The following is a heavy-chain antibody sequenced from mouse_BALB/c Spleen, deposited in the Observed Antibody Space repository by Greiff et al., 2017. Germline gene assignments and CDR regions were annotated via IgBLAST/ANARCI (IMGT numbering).Heavy chain of an antibody. CDR2: ICYSGST. CDR3: ARSRQAWFAY. CDR1: GYSITSDYA. J-gene: IGHJ3*01. Sequence: EVKLMESGPGLVKPSQSLSLTCTVTGYSITSDYAWNWIRQFPGNKLEWMGYICYSGSTSYNPSLKSRISITRDTSKNQFFLQLNSVTTEDTATYYCARSRQAWFAYWGQGTLVTVSA. V-gene: IGHV3-2*02. D-gene: IGHD3-2*01.